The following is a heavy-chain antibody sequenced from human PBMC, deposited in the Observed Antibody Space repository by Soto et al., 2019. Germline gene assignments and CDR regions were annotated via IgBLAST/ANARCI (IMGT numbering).Heavy chain of an antibody. CDR2: ISYDGSNK. CDR3: AREEVSARKHYGMHV. V-gene: IGHV3-30-3*01. D-gene: IGHD1-20*01. J-gene: IGHJ6*02. Sequence: QVQLVESGGGVVQPGRSLRLSCAASGFTFSSYAMHWVRQAPGKGLEWVAVISYDGSNKYYADSVKGRFTISRDNSKNTLNLQMNSLRAEDTAVYYCAREEVSARKHYGMHVWGQGTTVTVSS. CDR1: GFTFSSYA.